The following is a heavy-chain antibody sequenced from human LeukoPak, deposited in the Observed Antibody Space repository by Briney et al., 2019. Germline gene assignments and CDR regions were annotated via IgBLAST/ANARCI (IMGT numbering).Heavy chain of an antibody. V-gene: IGHV3-74*01. J-gene: IGHJ4*02. Sequence: GGSLRLSCAASGFTFSDYWMHWVRQAPGKGLVWVSHINSDGSRTNYAASVKGRFTISRDNAKNTLYLQMNSLRAEDTAVYYCARQPDYWGQGTLVTVSS. D-gene: IGHD1-14*01. CDR2: INSDGSRT. CDR3: ARQPDY. CDR1: GFTFSDYW.